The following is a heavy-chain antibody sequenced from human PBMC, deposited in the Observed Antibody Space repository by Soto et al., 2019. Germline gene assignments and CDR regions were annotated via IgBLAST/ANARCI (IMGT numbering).Heavy chain of an antibody. V-gene: IGHV3-7*01. CDR3: AGGNALDV. Sequence: PGGSLRLSCAASGFIFSSYAMTWVRQTPGKGLEWVANIHQDGSEKYYMDSVKGRFTISRDNAKKSLYLQMTSLRAEDTAVYYCAGGNALDVWGQGTTVTVSS. J-gene: IGHJ6*02. CDR2: IHQDGSEK. CDR1: GFIFSSYA.